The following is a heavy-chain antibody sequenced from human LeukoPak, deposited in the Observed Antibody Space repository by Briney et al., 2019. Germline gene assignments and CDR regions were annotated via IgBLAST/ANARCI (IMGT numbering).Heavy chain of an antibody. J-gene: IGHJ4*02. CDR1: GVSISRGGYS. Sequence: TLSLTCAVCGVSISRGGYSWSWLRRPGGKGLDWIGYIYHIGSTYYNPSLKSRVTISVDRSKNQFSLKLSSVTAADTAVYYCAREIAAAGTFDYWGQGTLVTVSS. CDR2: IYHIGST. D-gene: IGHD6-13*01. V-gene: IGHV4-30-2*01. CDR3: AREIAAAGTFDY.